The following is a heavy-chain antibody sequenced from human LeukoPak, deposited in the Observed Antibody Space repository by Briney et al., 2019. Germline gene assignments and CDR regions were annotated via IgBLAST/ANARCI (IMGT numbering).Heavy chain of an antibody. V-gene: IGHV3-74*01. D-gene: IGHD5-12*01. Sequence: GGSLRLSCAASGFTFSRYWVHWVRQAPGKGLVWASRINSDGSSTTYADSVKGRFTISRDNTKNTLYLQMNSLRAEDTAVYYCARMVATGHFDYWGQGTTVTVSS. CDR1: GFTFSRYW. CDR2: INSDGSST. CDR3: ARMVATGHFDY. J-gene: IGHJ4*02.